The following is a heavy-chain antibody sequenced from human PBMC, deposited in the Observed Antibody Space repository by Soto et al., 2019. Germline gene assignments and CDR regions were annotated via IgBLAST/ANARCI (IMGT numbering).Heavy chain of an antibody. J-gene: IGHJ6*02. Sequence: PXGSLRLSCAASGFTFSSYAMSWVRQAPGKGLEWVSAISGSGGSTYYADSVKGRFTISRDNSKNTLYLQMNSLRAEDTAVYYCAKDSSYGPYYYYYYGMDVWGQGTTVTVSS. CDR3: AKDSSYGPYYYYYYGMDV. CDR2: ISGSGGST. D-gene: IGHD5-18*01. CDR1: GFTFSSYA. V-gene: IGHV3-23*01.